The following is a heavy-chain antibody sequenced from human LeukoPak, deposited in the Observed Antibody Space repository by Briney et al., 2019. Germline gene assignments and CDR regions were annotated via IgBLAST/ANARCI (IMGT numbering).Heavy chain of an antibody. CDR2: MNGGNDGT. J-gene: IGHJ4*02. CDR3: AKDFWGFSFGY. V-gene: IGHV3-23*01. D-gene: IGHD7-27*01. CDR1: GFTLSSSA. Sequence: GGSLRLSCAASGFTLSSSAMAWVPQAPGKGLEWVSAMNGGNDGTHYADSVKGRFTISRDNSKNTLYLQMNSLRAEDTALYYCAKDFWGFSFGYWGQGTLVTVSS.